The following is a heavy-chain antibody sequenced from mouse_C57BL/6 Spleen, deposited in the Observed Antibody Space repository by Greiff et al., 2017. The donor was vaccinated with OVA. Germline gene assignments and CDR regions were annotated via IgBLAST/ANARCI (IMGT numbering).Heavy chain of an antibody. CDR2: LSPGDGDT. CDR1: GYAFSSYW. J-gene: IGHJ4*01. CDR3: ARGGQAHAMDY. V-gene: IGHV1-80*01. Sequence: VQLQQSGAELVTPGASVKISCKASGYAFSSYWMNWVKPRPGKGLEWIGQLSPGDGDTNYNGKFKGKATLTADKSSSTAYMQLSSLTSEDSAVYFCARGGQAHAMDYWGQGTSVTVSS. D-gene: IGHD3-2*02.